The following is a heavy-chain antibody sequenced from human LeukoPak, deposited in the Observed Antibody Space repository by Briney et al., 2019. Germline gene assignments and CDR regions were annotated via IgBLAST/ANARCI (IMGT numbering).Heavy chain of an antibody. J-gene: IGHJ4*02. D-gene: IGHD3-10*01. Sequence: GGSLRLSCAASGFTFSSYEMNWVRQAPGKGLEWVSYISSSGSTIYYADSVKGRFTISRDNAKNSLYLQMNSLRAEDTAVYYCARSPGVLLWFGGYYFDYWGQGTLVTVSS. CDR3: ARSPGVLLWFGGYYFDY. CDR2: ISSSGSTI. V-gene: IGHV3-48*03. CDR1: GFTFSSYE.